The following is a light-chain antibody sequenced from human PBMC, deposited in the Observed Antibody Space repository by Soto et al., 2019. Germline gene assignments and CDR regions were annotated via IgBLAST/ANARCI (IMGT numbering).Light chain of an antibody. Sequence: QSVLTQPASVSGSPGQSIASSCTGTSSDVGGYNYVSWHQQHPGKAPKVLISVVSNRPSGVSNRFSGSKSGNTASLTISGLQAEDEADYYCSSYRSGGTFVFGSGTKVT. CDR1: SSDVGGYNY. J-gene: IGLJ1*01. CDR2: VVS. CDR3: SSYRSGGTFV. V-gene: IGLV2-14*01.